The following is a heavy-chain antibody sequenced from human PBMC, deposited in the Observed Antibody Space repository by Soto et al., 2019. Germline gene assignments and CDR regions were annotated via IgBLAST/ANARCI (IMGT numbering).Heavy chain of an antibody. Sequence: QVQLVQSGAEVKKPGASVKVSCKASGYTFTSYGTSWVRQAPGQGLEWMGWISAYNGNTNNAQKLQGRVTMTTDTSPSTAYMELEGLRTSYPAADYCGRVCSSWYVAWGQGTLVTVSS. CDR2: ISAYNGNT. J-gene: IGHJ5*02. CDR3: GRVCSSWYVA. V-gene: IGHV1-18*01. CDR1: GYTFTSYG. D-gene: IGHD6-13*01.